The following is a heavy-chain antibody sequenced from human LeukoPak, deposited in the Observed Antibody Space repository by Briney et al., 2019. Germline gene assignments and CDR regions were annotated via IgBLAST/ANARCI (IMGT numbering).Heavy chain of an antibody. Sequence: ASVKVSCKASGYTFTSYYMHWVRQAPGQGLEWMGIINPSGGSTSYAQKFQGRVTMTRDMSTSTVYMKLSSLRSEDTAVYYCARAYYDFWSGYYGDPFSYNWFDPWGQGTLVTVSS. CDR2: INPSGGST. CDR1: GYTFTSYY. J-gene: IGHJ5*02. D-gene: IGHD3-3*01. CDR3: ARAYYDFWSGYYGDPFSYNWFDP. V-gene: IGHV1-46*01.